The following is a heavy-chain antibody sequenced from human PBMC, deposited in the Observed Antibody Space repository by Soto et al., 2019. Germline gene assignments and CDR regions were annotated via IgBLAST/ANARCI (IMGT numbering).Heavy chain of an antibody. J-gene: IGHJ6*02. CDR2: ISAYNGNT. D-gene: IGHD2-2*01. CDR1: GYTFTSYG. Sequence: ASVKVSCKASGYTFTSYGISWVRQAPGQGLEWMGWISAYNGNTNYAQKLQGRVTMTTDTSTSTAYMELRSLRSDDTAAYYCARDGIVVVPAAIVGYYYYYGMDVWGQGTTVTVSS. CDR3: ARDGIVVVPAAIVGYYYYYGMDV. V-gene: IGHV1-18*01.